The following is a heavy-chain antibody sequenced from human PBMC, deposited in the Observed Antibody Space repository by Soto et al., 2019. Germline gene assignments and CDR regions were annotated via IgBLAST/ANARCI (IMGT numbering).Heavy chain of an antibody. J-gene: IGHJ3*02. V-gene: IGHV3-23*01. CDR1: GFTFSSYA. Sequence: GGSLRLSCAASGFTFSSYAMSWVRQAPGKGLEWVSAISGSGGTTHYADSVKGRFTISRDNARSSLYLQMNSLRADDTAVYYCARDDSFAFDIWGQGTMVTVSS. D-gene: IGHD2-21*01. CDR3: ARDDSFAFDI. CDR2: ISGSGGTT.